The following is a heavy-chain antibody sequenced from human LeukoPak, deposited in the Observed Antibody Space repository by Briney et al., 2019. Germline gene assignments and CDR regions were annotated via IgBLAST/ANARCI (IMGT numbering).Heavy chain of an antibody. D-gene: IGHD3-22*01. Sequence: PGGSLRLSCAASGFTFNSYAMSWVRQAPGKGLERVSAISGSGGSTYYADSVKGRFTISRDNSKNTLYLQMSSLRVEDTAVYYCARNDRGAFDIWGQGTMVTVSS. V-gene: IGHV3-23*01. J-gene: IGHJ3*02. CDR3: ARNDRGAFDI. CDR1: GFTFNSYA. CDR2: ISGSGGST.